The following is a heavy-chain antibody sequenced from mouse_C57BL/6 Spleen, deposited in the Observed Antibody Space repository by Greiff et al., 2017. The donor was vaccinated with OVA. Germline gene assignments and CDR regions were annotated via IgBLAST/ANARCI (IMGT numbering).Heavy chain of an antibody. CDR2: INPNNGGT. V-gene: IGHV1-26*01. Sequence: EVQLQQSGPELAKPGASVKISCKASGYTFTDYYMNWVKQSHGKSLEWIGDINPNNGGTSYNQKFKGKATLTVDKSSSTAYMELRSLTSEDSAVYYCARTTVVAPDAMDYWGQGTSVTVSS. CDR3: ARTTVVAPDAMDY. D-gene: IGHD1-1*01. J-gene: IGHJ4*01. CDR1: GYTFTDYY.